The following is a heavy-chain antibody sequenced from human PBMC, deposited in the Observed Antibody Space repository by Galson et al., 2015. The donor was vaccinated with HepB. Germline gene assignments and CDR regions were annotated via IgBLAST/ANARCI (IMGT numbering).Heavy chain of an antibody. CDR1: GYTFTGYF. V-gene: IGHV1-2*04. CDR2: INPNNGGT. CDR3: ARDTGEIRFDY. Sequence: SVKVSCKASGYTFTGYFMHWVRQAPGQGLEWMGWINPNNGGTIYAQKFQGWVTMTRDTSITTAYMELSRLTSDDTAVYYCARDTGEIRFDYWGQGTLVTVSS. J-gene: IGHJ4*02. D-gene: IGHD3-16*01.